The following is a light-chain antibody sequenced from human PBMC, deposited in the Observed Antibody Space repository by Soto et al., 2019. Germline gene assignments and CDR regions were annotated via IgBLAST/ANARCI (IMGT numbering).Light chain of an antibody. Sequence: QSVLTQPASVSGSPGQSITISSTGTSSDLGGYNYVSWYQQHPGKAPKLMIYDVSNRPSGVSNRFSGSKSGNTASLTISGLQAEDEADYYCSSYTSSSTLDVVFGGGTKLTVL. V-gene: IGLV2-14*01. CDR3: SSYTSSSTLDVV. J-gene: IGLJ2*01. CDR1: SSDLGGYNY. CDR2: DVS.